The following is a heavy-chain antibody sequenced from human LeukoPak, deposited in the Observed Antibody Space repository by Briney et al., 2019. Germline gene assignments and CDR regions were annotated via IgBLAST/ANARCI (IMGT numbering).Heavy chain of an antibody. D-gene: IGHD4-17*01. CDR1: GFTFSTYS. CDR2: ISPGSDYI. J-gene: IGHJ4*02. CDR3: ARGSYGDYDY. Sequence: GGSLRLSCAASGFTFSTYSMNWVRQAPGKGLEWVSSISPGSDYIYYADSVKGRFTISRDNAKNSLFLQMNSLRAEDTAVYYCARGSYGDYDYWGQGTLVTVSS. V-gene: IGHV3-21*01.